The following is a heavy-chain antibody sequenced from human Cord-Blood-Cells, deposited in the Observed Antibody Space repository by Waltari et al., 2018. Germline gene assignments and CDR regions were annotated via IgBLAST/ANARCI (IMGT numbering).Heavy chain of an antibody. CDR1: GYTFTAYY. J-gene: IGHJ4*02. CDR2: INPNSGGT. CDR3: ARDRGTIFGVVTD. D-gene: IGHD3-3*01. Sequence: QVQLVQSGAEVKKPGASVKVSCKASGYTFTAYYMNSVRPAPGQGLEWMGWINPNSGGTNYAQKFQGRGTMTRDTSISTAYMELSRLRSDDTAVYYCARDRGTIFGVVTDWGQGTLVTVSS. V-gene: IGHV1-2*02.